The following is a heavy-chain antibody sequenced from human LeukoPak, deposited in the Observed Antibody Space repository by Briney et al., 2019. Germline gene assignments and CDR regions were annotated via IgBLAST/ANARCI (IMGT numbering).Heavy chain of an antibody. D-gene: IGHD3-22*01. Sequence: ASVKVSCKASGYTFTGYYMHWVRQAPGQGLEWMGIINPSGGSTSYAQKFQGRVTMTRDTSTSTVYMELSSLRSEDTAVYYCARAKEYYYDSSGAPYDYWGQGTLVTVSS. CDR1: GYTFTGYY. CDR2: INPSGGST. V-gene: IGHV1-46*01. CDR3: ARAKEYYYDSSGAPYDY. J-gene: IGHJ4*02.